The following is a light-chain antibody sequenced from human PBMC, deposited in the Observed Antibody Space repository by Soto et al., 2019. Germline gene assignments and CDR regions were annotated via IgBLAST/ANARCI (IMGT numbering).Light chain of an antibody. V-gene: IGKV3-11*01. CDR3: QQRRNWPRT. Sequence: EIVLTQSPATLSLSPGERATLSCRASQSVSNSLVWFQQKPGQAPRLLIYEASNRATNIPARFSGGGSGTDFTLTISSLEPEDLAVYYCQQRRNWPRTFGQGTKLEIK. CDR1: QSVSNS. CDR2: EAS. J-gene: IGKJ2*01.